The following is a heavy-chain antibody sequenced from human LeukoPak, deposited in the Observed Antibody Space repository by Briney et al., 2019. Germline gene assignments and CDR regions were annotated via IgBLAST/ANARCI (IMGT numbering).Heavy chain of an antibody. CDR3: ARGSITIFGVVIRAPYRGDSFDP. V-gene: IGHV1-18*01. CDR1: GYTFTSYG. J-gene: IGHJ5*02. Sequence: GASVKVSCKASGYTFTSYGISWVRQAPGQGLEWMGWISAYNGNTNYAQKLQGRVTMTTDTSTSTAYMELRSLRSDDTAVYYCARGSITIFGVVIRAPYRGDSFDPWGQGTLVTASS. CDR2: ISAYNGNT. D-gene: IGHD3-3*01.